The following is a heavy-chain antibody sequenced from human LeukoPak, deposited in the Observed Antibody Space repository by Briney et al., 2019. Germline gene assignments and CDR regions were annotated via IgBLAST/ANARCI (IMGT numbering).Heavy chain of an antibody. J-gene: IGHJ5*02. D-gene: IGHD3-3*01. Sequence: PSETLSLTCTVSGGSISSYYWSWIRQPPGKGLEWIGYIYYSGSTNYNPSLKSRVTISVDTSKNQFSLKLSSVTAADTAVYYCARGHYDFWSGHPPWFDPWGQGTLVTASS. V-gene: IGHV4-59*01. CDR1: GGSISSYY. CDR2: IYYSGST. CDR3: ARGHYDFWSGHPPWFDP.